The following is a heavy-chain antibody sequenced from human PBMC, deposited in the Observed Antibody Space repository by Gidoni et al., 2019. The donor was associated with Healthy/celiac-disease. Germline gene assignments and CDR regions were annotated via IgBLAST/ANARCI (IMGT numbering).Heavy chain of an antibody. V-gene: IGHV3-48*02. CDR3: ARDGLVLDIAVADNFDY. CDR1: GFPFISYS. J-gene: IGHJ4*02. D-gene: IGHD6-19*01. CDR2: ISSSSSTI. Sequence: EVQLVESGGGLVQPGGSLRLSCAASGFPFISYSMNWVRQAPGKGLEWVSYISSSSSTIYYADSVKGRFTISRDNAKNSLYLQMNSLRDEDTAVYYCARDGLVLDIAVADNFDYWGQGTLVTVSS.